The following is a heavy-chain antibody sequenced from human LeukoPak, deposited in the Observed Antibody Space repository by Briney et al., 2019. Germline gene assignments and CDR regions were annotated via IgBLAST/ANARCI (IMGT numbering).Heavy chain of an antibody. D-gene: IGHD4-17*01. V-gene: IGHV1-69*13. CDR2: IIPIFGTA. CDR3: ARVLTVTSYNWFDP. CDR1: GGTFSSYA. Sequence: ASVKVSCKASGGTFSSYAISWVRQAPGQGLEWMGGIIPIFGTANYAQKFQGRVTITVDESTSTAYMELSSLRSEDTAVYYCARVLTVTSYNWFDPWGQGTLVTVSS. J-gene: IGHJ5*02.